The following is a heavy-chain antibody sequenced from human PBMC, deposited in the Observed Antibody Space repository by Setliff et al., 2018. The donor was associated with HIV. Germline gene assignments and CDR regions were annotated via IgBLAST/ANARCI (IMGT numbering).Heavy chain of an antibody. CDR3: ARGHTWNYYGGDYFDY. D-gene: IGHD1-7*01. CDR2: IYSSGNT. V-gene: IGHV4-61*01. Sequence: SETLSLTCNVSGGSISGTSYFWNWIRQPPGKGLEWIGYIYSSGNTNYNPSLESRVSISLDTSKNQFSLRLSSVTATDTAVYYCARGHTWNYYGGDYFDYWGQGSLVTVSS. J-gene: IGHJ4*02. CDR1: GGSISGTSYF.